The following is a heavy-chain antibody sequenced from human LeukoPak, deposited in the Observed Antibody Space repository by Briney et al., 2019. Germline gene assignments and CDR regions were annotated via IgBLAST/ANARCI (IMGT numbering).Heavy chain of an antibody. Sequence: GGSLRLSCTASGFTFSNYAMAWVRQAPGKGLEWVAVISYDGNNKYYADSAKGRFTISRDNSKSTLSLQMNSLRADDTAVYYCAREQEAFDIWGQGTMVTVSS. CDR1: GFTFSNYA. CDR2: ISYDGNNK. V-gene: IGHV3-30-3*01. J-gene: IGHJ3*02. CDR3: AREQEAFDI.